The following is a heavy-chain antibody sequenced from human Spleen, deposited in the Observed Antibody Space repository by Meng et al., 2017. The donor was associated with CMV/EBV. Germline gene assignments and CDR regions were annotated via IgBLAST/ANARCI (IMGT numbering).Heavy chain of an antibody. D-gene: IGHD3-3*01. CDR2: INPKSGDA. V-gene: IGHV1-2*02. Sequence: ASVKVSCKASGYTFTDYYVHWVRQAPGKGLEWMAWINPKSGDAISGQKFQGRVTMTRDTSISTVYMELTTLRSDDTAVYYCARVNDFWNNWFDHWGQGTLVTVSS. CDR3: ARVNDFWNNWFDH. CDR1: GYTFTDYY. J-gene: IGHJ5*02.